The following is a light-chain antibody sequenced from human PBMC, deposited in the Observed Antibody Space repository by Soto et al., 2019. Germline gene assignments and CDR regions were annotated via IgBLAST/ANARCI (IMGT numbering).Light chain of an antibody. J-gene: IGLJ2*01. V-gene: IGLV2-14*01. CDR2: DVS. CDR3: SSYTRSSFVV. Sequence: QSALTQPASVSGSPGQSITISCTGTSSDVGGYNYVSWYQQHPGKAPKLTIYDVSNRPSGVSNRFSGSKSGNTASLTISGLQAEDEADYYCSSYTRSSFVVFGGGTKLTVL. CDR1: SSDVGGYNY.